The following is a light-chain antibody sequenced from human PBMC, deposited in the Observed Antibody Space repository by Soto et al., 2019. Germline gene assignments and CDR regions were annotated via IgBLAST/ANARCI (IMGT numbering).Light chain of an antibody. CDR1: QSISSC. J-gene: IGKJ2*01. Sequence: DIQMTQSPSSLSASVGDRVTITCRASQSISSCLNWYQQKPGKAPELLIYAASNLKSGVSSRFSGSGSGTDFTLSISSLQPEDFASYHCQQSYSSPYTFGQGTKLEIK. V-gene: IGKV1-39*01. CDR3: QQSYSSPYT. CDR2: AAS.